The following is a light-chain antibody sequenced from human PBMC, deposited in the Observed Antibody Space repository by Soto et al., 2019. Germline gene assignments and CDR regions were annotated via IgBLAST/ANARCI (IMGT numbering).Light chain of an antibody. J-gene: IGKJ2*01. V-gene: IGKV1-8*01. CDR2: AAS. Sequence: AIRMTQSPSSLSASTGDRVTITCRASQGFSSYLAWYQQKPGKAPKLLIYAASTLQSGVPSRFSGSGSGTDFTLTISCLQSEDFATYYCQQYYSYPMYTFGQGTKLEIK. CDR3: QQYYSYPMYT. CDR1: QGFSSY.